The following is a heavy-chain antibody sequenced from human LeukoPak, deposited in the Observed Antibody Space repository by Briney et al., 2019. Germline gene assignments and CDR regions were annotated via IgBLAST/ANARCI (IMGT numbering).Heavy chain of an antibody. CDR3: AISPVYYDILTGYYKASPLDY. D-gene: IGHD3-9*01. CDR1: GYTLTSYA. CDR2: INTNTGNP. Sequence: ASVKVSCKASGYTLTSYAMNWVRQAPGQGLEWMGWINTNTGNPTYAQGFTGRFVFSLDTSVSTAYLQISSLKAEDTAVYYCAISPVYYDILTGYYKASPLDYWGQGTLVTVSS. J-gene: IGHJ4*02. V-gene: IGHV7-4-1*02.